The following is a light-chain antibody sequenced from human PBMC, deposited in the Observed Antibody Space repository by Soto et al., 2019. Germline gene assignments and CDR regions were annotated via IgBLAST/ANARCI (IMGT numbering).Light chain of an antibody. CDR1: SSNIGAGYD. V-gene: IGLV1-40*01. CDR3: QSYDSSLSGWV. CDR2: GNS. Sequence: QSVLTHPPSVSGVPGQRVTISCTGRSSNIGAGYDVHWYQQLPGTAPKLLIYGNSNRPSGVPDRFSGSKSGTSASLAITGLQAEDEADYYCQSYDSSLSGWVFGGGTKLTVL. J-gene: IGLJ3*02.